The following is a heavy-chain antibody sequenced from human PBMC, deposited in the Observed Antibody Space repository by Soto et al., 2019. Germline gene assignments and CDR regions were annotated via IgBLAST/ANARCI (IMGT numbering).Heavy chain of an antibody. CDR2: IYYSGST. J-gene: IGHJ4*02. CDR1: GGSVSSGSYY. V-gene: IGHV4-61*01. Sequence: SETLSLTCTASGGSVSSGSYYWSWIRQPPGKGLEWIGYIYYSGSTNYNPSLKSRVTISVDTSKNQFSLKLSSVTAADTAVYYCARAQTYYDYVWGSYRTRVYFDYWGQGTLVTVSS. D-gene: IGHD3-16*02. CDR3: ARAQTYYDYVWGSYRTRVYFDY.